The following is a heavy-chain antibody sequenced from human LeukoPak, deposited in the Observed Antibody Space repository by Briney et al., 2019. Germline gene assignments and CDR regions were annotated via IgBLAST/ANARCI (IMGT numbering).Heavy chain of an antibody. CDR3: AKDPSSGWSRCSMDV. CDR2: MSNDGDNK. CDR1: GFSFSRHG. V-gene: IGHV3-30*18. J-gene: IGHJ6*02. Sequence: PGGSLRLSCEASGFSFSRHGMHWVRQAPGKGLEWVAVMSNDGDNKDYADSVKGRFTISRDNSKNTVYLEMNSLTTEDTALYYCAKDPSSGWSRCSMDVWGQGTTVTVSS. D-gene: IGHD6-19*01.